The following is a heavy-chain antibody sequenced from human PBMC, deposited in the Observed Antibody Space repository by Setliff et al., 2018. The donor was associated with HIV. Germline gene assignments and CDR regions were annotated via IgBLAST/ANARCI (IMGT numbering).Heavy chain of an antibody. J-gene: IGHJ4*02. D-gene: IGHD4-17*01. Sequence: PSETLSLTCTVSGPSINIHYWSWIRQSPGKGFEWIGYIYSTGSTNYNPSLQSRVTISMVASRSQFSLKVTSVTAADTAVYYCAKGAGFYGDYTFDHWGQGRQVTVSS. CDR1: GPSINIHY. CDR3: AKGAGFYGDYTFDH. CDR2: IYSTGST. V-gene: IGHV4-59*11.